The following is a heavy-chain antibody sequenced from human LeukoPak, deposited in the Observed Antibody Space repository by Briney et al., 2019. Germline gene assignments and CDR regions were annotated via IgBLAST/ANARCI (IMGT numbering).Heavy chain of an antibody. J-gene: IGHJ4*02. CDR2: INPNSGGT. CDR3: AGLSGYDPYYFDY. Sequence: ASMKVSCKASGYTFTGYYIHWLRQAPGQGLEWMGFINPNSGGTNYAQKFQGRVTMTRDTSISTAYMELSRLTSDDTAVYYCAGLSGYDPYYFDYWGQGTLLAVSS. CDR1: GYTFTGYY. D-gene: IGHD5-12*01. V-gene: IGHV1-2*02.